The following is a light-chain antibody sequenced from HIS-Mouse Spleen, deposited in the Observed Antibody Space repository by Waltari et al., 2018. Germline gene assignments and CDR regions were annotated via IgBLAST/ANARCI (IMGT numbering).Light chain of an antibody. CDR2: RNN. J-gene: IGLJ3*02. CDR1: SSNIGRNY. CDR3: AAWDDSLSGPV. Sequence: QSVLTQPPSASGTPGPRVTIPCSGSSSNIGRNYVYWYQQLPGTAPKLPIYRNNQRPSGVPDRFSGSKSGTSASLAISGLRSEDEADYYCAAWDDSLSGPVFGGGTKLTVL. V-gene: IGLV1-47*01.